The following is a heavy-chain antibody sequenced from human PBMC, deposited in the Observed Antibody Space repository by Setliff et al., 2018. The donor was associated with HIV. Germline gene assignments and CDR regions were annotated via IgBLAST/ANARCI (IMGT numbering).Heavy chain of an antibody. CDR2: ISAGTGNP. CDR1: GYTFSSYS. CDR3: AKDRRVGSYDY. Sequence: ASVKVSCKASGYTFSSYSVNWVRQAPGQGLEWMGYISAGTGNPTYAQGFTGRFVFYWDTSVRTAYLQINSLEAEDTAVYYCAKDRRVGSYDYWGQGALVTVS. V-gene: IGHV7-4-1*02. J-gene: IGHJ4*02. D-gene: IGHD1-26*01.